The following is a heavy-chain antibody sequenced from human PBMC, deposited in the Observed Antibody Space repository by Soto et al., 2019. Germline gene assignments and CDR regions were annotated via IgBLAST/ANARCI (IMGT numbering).Heavy chain of an antibody. V-gene: IGHV1-46*01. D-gene: IGHD6-19*01. CDR1: GYSFTSYY. CDR2: INPSGGST. J-gene: IGHJ3*02. Sequence: QVQLVQSGAEVKKPGASVKVSCKASGYSFTSYYMHWVRQAPGQGLEWMGIINPSGGSTRYAQKFQDRVTITSDTSTSTLYVEMSSLRSEDTAVYYCARDVGGVAGTKDAFDIWGQGTMVTVSS. CDR3: ARDVGGVAGTKDAFDI.